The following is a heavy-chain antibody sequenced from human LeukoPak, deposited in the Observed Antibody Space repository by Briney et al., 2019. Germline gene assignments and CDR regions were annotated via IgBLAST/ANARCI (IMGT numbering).Heavy chain of an antibody. D-gene: IGHD1-26*01. J-gene: IGHJ4*02. CDR2: IKSKTEGGTT. V-gene: IGHV3-15*01. CDR1: GLAFSNAW. Sequence: PGGSLRLCCKPSGLAFSNAWKTWVRQATGKGLDWVGRIKSKTEGGTTDDAAPVKGRFTISRDDSKNTLYLQMSRLKAEDSAVYYCTTAPEWELPFDYWGQGTLVTVSS. CDR3: TTAPEWELPFDY.